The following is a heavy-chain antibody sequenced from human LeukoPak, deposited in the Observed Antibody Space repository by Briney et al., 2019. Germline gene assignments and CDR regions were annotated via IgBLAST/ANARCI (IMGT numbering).Heavy chain of an antibody. Sequence: ASVKVSCKASGYTXTSYGISWVRQAPGQGLEWMGWISAYNGNTNYAQKLQGRVTMTTDTSTSTAYMELRSLRSDDTAVYYCARDLELRWLDAFDIWGQGTMVTVSS. D-gene: IGHD4-23*01. V-gene: IGHV1-18*01. CDR1: GYTXTSYG. CDR3: ARDLELRWLDAFDI. CDR2: ISAYNGNT. J-gene: IGHJ3*02.